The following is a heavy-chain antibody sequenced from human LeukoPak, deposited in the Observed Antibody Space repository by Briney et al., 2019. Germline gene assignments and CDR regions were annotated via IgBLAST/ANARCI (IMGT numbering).Heavy chain of an antibody. CDR2: YASGTT. CDR1: GASLTIYY. Sequence: SETLPLTCSVSGASLTIYYWNWIRQPAGKGLEWIGRYASGTTTHNPSLKSQFTMSIDTSKNQVSLKLTSVTAADTAVHYCATGDHSFDNWGQGTLVTVTP. CDR3: ATGDHSFDN. D-gene: IGHD7-27*01. J-gene: IGHJ4*02. V-gene: IGHV4-4*07.